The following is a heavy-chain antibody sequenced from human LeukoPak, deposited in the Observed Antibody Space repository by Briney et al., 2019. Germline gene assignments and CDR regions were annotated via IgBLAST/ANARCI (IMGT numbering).Heavy chain of an antibody. V-gene: IGHV1-69*04. CDR3: ARGRGYYDSSGKNWFDP. CDR2: IIPILGIA. CDR1: GYDFTSVG. J-gene: IGHJ5*02. Sequence: GASVKVSCKASGYDFTSVGITWVRQAPGQGLEWMGRIIPILGIANYAQKFQGRVTITADKSTSTAYMELSSLRSEDTAVYYCARGRGYYDSSGKNWFDPWGQGTLVTVSS. D-gene: IGHD3-22*01.